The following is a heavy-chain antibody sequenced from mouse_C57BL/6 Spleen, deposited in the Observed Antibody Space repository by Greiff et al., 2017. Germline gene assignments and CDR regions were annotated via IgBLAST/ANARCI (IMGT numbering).Heavy chain of an antibody. J-gene: IGHJ4*01. CDR2: INSSGGYT. Sequence: VQLQQSGAELARPGASVKMSCKASGYTFTSYTMHWVKQRPGQGLEWIGNINSSGGYTKYNQKFKDKATLPADKSSSTAYLQLSSLTSEDSAVYYCGAYGNYGYYAMDYWGQGTSVTVSS. V-gene: IGHV1-4*01. CDR1: GYTFTSYT. D-gene: IGHD2-1*01. CDR3: GAYGNYGYYAMDY.